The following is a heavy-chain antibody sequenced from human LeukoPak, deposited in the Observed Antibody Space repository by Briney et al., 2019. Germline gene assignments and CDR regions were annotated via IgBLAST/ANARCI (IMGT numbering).Heavy chain of an antibody. CDR1: GFTFSSYA. Sequence: PGGSLRLSCAASGFTFSSYAMHWVRQAPGKGLEYVSAISSNGGSTYYANSVKGRSTISRDNSKNTLYLQMGSLRAEDMAVYYCARDLGHPTLQSVDYWGQGTLVTVSS. V-gene: IGHV3-64*01. CDR2: ISSNGGST. CDR3: ARDLGHPTLQSVDY. D-gene: IGHD4-11*01. J-gene: IGHJ4*02.